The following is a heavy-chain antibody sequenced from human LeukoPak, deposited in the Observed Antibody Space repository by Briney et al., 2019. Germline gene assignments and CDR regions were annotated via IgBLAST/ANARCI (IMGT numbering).Heavy chain of an antibody. V-gene: IGHV4-59*08. CDR1: GDSITTHY. CDR2: NFHTGNP. J-gene: IGHJ6*03. CDR3: ARHRGYYYYYMDV. Sequence: SETLSLTCTVSGDSITTHYWSWIRQPPGKGLQWIGYNFHTGNPNYNPSLKSRVTISVDTSKNQFSLKLSSVAAADTAVYYCARHRGYYYYYMDVWGKGTTVTISS.